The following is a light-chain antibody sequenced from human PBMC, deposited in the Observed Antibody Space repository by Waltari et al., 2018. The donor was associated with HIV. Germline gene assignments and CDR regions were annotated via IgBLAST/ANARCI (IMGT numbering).Light chain of an antibody. Sequence: QSALTQPASVSGPPGPSITISCTGTSSDVGGSHYVSWYQQHPGKAPKLMIYDVSNRPSGVSNRFSGSKSGNTASLTISGLQAEDEADYYCSSYTSSSTLVVFGGGTKLTVL. CDR3: SSYTSSSTLVV. CDR1: SSDVGGSHY. V-gene: IGLV2-14*01. CDR2: DVS. J-gene: IGLJ2*01.